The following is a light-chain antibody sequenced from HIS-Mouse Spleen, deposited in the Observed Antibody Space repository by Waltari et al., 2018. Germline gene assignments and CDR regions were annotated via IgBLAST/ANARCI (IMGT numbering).Light chain of an antibody. J-gene: IGKJ3*01. V-gene: IGKV3-20*01. Sequence: EIVLTQSPGTLSLSPGDRATLSCRASQSVSSSYLALYQQKPGQAPRLLIYGASSRATGIPDRFSGSGSGTDFTLTISRLEPEDFAVYYCQQYGSSPFTFGPGTKVDIK. CDR2: GAS. CDR3: QQYGSSPFT. CDR1: QSVSSSY.